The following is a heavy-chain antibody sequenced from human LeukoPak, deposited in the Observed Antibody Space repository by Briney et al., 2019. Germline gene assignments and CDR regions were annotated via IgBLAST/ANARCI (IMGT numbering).Heavy chain of an antibody. J-gene: IGHJ4*02. CDR1: GGSISSYY. V-gene: IGHV4-59*01. CDR3: ARSSYFEARAFDY. CDR2: IYYSGST. Sequence: SETLSLTCTVSGGSISSYYWSWIRQPPGKGLEWIGYIYYSGSTDYNPSLKSRVAISVDTSKNQFSLKLSSVTAADTAVYYCARSSYFEARAFDYWGQGTLVTVSS. D-gene: IGHD3-9*01.